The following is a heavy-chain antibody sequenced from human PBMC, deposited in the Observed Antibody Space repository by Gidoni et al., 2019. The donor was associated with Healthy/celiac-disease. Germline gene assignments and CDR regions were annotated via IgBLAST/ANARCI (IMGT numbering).Heavy chain of an antibody. CDR1: GFTFSSYW. J-gene: IGHJ4*02. D-gene: IGHD2-15*01. CDR2: IKQDGSEK. Sequence: EVQLVESGGGLVQPGGSLRLSCAASGFTFSSYWMSWVRQAPGKGLEWVANIKQDGSEKYYVDSVKGRFTISRDNAKNSLYLQMNSLRAEDTAVYYCALQTLASNFDYWGQGTLVTVSS. CDR3: ALQTLASNFDY. V-gene: IGHV3-7*01.